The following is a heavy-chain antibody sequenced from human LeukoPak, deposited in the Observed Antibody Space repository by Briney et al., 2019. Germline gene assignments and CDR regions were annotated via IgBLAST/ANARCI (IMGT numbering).Heavy chain of an antibody. CDR1: GFTFSSYA. CDR2: ISGSGGST. J-gene: IGHJ4*02. CDR3: ARIGYSSSSLDY. V-gene: IGHV3-23*01. Sequence: PGGSLRLSCAASGFTFSSYAMSWVRQAPGKGLEWVSAISGSGGSTYYADSVKGRFTISRDNSKNSLYLQMNSLRAEDTAVYYCARIGYSSSSLDYWGQGTLVTVSS. D-gene: IGHD6-6*01.